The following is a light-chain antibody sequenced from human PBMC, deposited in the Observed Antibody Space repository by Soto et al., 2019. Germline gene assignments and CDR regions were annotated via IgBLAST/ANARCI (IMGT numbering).Light chain of an antibody. V-gene: IGKV2D-29*01. CDR3: TQRTDTTAT. CDR2: EVS. Sequence: DIVMTQSPLSLPVTPGEPASISCRSSQSLLHSDGKTYLYWYLQKPGQPPQLLIYEVSNRFSGVPDRFSGSGSGTDIARKSSGEEAGEVVVYYDTQRTDTTATCSQGTKVDIK. J-gene: IGKJ1*01. CDR1: QSLLHSDGKTY.